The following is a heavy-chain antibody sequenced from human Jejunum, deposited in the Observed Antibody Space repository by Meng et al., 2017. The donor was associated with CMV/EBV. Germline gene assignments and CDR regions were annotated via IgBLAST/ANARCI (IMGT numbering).Heavy chain of an antibody. CDR1: TFITSW. CDR3: VHLAAITPFGVVTYGY. CDR2: INSDGRST. V-gene: IGHV3-74*01. Sequence: TFITSWMHWVRQTPGKGLVWVSRINSDGRSTAYADSVKGRFTISRDNVKNTLYLQLNSLRAEDTAVYYCVHLAAITPFGVVTYGYWGQGALVTVSS. J-gene: IGHJ4*02. D-gene: IGHD3-3*01.